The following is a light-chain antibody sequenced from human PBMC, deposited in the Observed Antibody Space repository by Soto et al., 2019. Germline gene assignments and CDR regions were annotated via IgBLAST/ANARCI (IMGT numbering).Light chain of an antibody. J-gene: IGLJ3*02. V-gene: IGLV1-40*01. Sequence: QSVLTQPPSVSGAPGQRVTISCTGSSSNIGAGYDVHWYQQLPGTAPKLLIYSNNNRPSGVPDRFSGSKSGTSASLAITGLQDEDEADYYCQSFDSSLSGWVFGGGTQLTVL. CDR2: SNN. CDR1: SSNIGAGYD. CDR3: QSFDSSLSGWV.